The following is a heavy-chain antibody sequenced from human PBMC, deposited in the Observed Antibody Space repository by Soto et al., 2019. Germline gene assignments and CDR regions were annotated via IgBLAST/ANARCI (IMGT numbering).Heavy chain of an antibody. CDR1: GFTFSSYA. CDR3: ARDRQYCSGGSCPYYYYMDV. J-gene: IGHJ6*03. Sequence: GGSLRLSCAASGFTFSSYAMHWVRQAPGKGLEYVSAISSNGGSTYYANSVKGRFTISRDNSKNTLYLQMGSLRAEDMAVYYCARDRQYCSGGSCPYYYYMDVWGKGTTVTVSS. D-gene: IGHD2-15*01. CDR2: ISSNGGST. V-gene: IGHV3-64*01.